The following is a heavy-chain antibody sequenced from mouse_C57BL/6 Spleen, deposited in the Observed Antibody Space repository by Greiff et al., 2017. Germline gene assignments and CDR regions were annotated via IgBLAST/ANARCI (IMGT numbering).Heavy chain of an antibody. V-gene: IGHV1-66*01. J-gene: IGHJ3*01. CDR1: GSSFTSYY. CDR2: IYPGSGNT. CDR3: ASPPYEYDEAWFAY. D-gene: IGHD2-4*01. Sequence: QVQLQQPGPELVKPGASVKISCKASGSSFTSYYIHWVKQRPGQGLEWIGWIYPGSGNTKYNEKFKGKATLTADTSSSTAYMQLSSLTSEDSAVYYCASPPYEYDEAWFAYWGQGTLVTVSA.